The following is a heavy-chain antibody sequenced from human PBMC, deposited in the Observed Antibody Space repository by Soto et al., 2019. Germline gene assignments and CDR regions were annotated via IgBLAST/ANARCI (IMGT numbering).Heavy chain of an antibody. V-gene: IGHV4-30-2*01. Sequence: SETLSLTCAVSGGSISSGGYSWSWIRQPPGKGLEWIGYIYHSGSTYYSPSLKSRVTISVDRSKNQFSLKLSSVTAADTAVYYCARGVTPYDSSGYYVFDYWGQGTLVTVSS. CDR2: IYHSGST. D-gene: IGHD3-22*01. J-gene: IGHJ4*02. CDR1: GGSISSGGYS. CDR3: ARGVTPYDSSGYYVFDY.